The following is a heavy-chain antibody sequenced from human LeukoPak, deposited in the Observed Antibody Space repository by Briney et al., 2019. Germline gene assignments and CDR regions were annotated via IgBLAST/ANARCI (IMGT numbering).Heavy chain of an antibody. D-gene: IGHD2-21*02. V-gene: IGHV3-74*01. Sequence: GGSLRLSCAASGFTFSNYWMHWVRQAPGEALMWVSRIKSDGSSTTYADSVKGRFTISRDNAKNTLCLQMNSLRAEDTAVYYCSRDSLSSCGGDCYSGLDVWGQGTTVTVSS. CDR1: GFTFSNYW. CDR2: IKSDGSST. CDR3: SRDSLSSCGGDCYSGLDV. J-gene: IGHJ6*02.